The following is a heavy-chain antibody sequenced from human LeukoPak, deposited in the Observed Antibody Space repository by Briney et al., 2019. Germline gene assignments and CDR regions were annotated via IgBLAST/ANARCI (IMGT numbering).Heavy chain of an antibody. Sequence: GGSLRLSCAASGFTFSNYWMTWVRQAPGKGLEWVANIKQDGSERYYVDSVRGQFTISRDNAKNSVYLQVNSLRVEDTAMYYCVRDTGGSGSYPDYWGQGVLVTVSS. J-gene: IGHJ4*02. V-gene: IGHV3-7*01. CDR2: IKQDGSER. CDR3: VRDTGGSGSYPDY. CDR1: GFTFSNYW. D-gene: IGHD1-26*01.